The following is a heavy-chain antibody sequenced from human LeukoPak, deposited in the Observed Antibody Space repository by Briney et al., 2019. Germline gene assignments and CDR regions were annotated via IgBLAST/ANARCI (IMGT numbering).Heavy chain of an antibody. D-gene: IGHD4-17*01. J-gene: IGHJ6*02. Sequence: GASVKVSCEASGYTFTSYGISWVRQAPGQGLEWMGWISAYNGNTNYAQKLQGRVTMTTDTSTSTAYMELRSLRSDDTAVYYCARWGPTGTYYYYGMDVWGQGTTVTVSS. V-gene: IGHV1-18*01. CDR1: GYTFTSYG. CDR3: ARWGPTGTYYYYGMDV. CDR2: ISAYNGNT.